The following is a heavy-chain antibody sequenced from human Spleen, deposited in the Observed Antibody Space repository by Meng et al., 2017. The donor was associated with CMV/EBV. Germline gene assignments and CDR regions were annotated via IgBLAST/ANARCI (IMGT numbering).Heavy chain of an antibody. CDR3: ARHALGRVRHFDY. Sequence: VSGGSISSSSYYWGWIRQPPGKGLEWIGSIYYSGSTYYNPSLKSRVTISVDTSKNQFSLKLSSVTAADTAVYYCARHALGRVRHFDYWGQGTLVTVSS. CDR1: GGSISSSSYY. V-gene: IGHV4-39*01. CDR2: IYYSGST. J-gene: IGHJ4*02.